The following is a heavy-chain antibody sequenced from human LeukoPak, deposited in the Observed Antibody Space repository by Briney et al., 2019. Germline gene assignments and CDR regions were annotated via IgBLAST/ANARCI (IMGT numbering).Heavy chain of an antibody. CDR1: GFTFSDYY. Sequence: GGSLRLSCAASGFTFSDYYMSWIRQAPGKGPEWVAYISHDGNNKQYADSVKGQFTVSRDNSKNTVYLQMNSPRPEDTAVYYCAKDLTDRYVADYWGQGTLVTVSS. D-gene: IGHD3-22*01. CDR2: ISHDGNNK. CDR3: AKDLTDRYVADY. J-gene: IGHJ4*02. V-gene: IGHV3-30*18.